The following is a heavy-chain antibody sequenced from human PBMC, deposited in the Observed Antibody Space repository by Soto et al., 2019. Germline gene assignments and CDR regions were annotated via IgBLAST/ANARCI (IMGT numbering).Heavy chain of an antibody. V-gene: IGHV1-18*01. J-gene: IGHJ2*01. CDR3: ATRGDNGNDAPGSWYLDL. CDR2: ISAYNGNT. D-gene: IGHD1-20*01. Sequence: ASVKVSCKASGYTFTSYGISWVRQAPGQGLEWMGWISAYNGNTNYAQKLQGRVTMTTDTSTSTAYMELRSLRSDDTAVYYCATRGDNGNDAPGSWYLDLWGRGTLVTAPQ. CDR1: GYTFTSYG.